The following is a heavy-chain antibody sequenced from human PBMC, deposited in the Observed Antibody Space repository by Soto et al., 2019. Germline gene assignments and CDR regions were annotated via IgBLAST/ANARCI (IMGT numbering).Heavy chain of an antibody. CDR2: MNPESGST. D-gene: IGHD6-25*01. CDR1: GYTFNTYD. Sequence: QEQLVQSGAEVKKPGASVKISCKASGYTFNTYDINWVRQATGQGLEWMGWMNPESGSTGFAHSFQGRITLTGNTSINTFYLEVSSLTNEAAAVYFCARSAATAYSSTHYYGMDVWGPGTTVTVSS. J-gene: IGHJ6*02. CDR3: ARSAATAYSSTHYYGMDV. V-gene: IGHV1-8*01.